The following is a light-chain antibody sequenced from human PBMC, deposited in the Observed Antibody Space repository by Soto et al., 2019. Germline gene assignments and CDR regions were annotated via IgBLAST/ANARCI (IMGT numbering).Light chain of an antibody. J-gene: IGLJ2*01. CDR3: TSYTTTSIVI. V-gene: IGLV2-14*01. CDR2: EVS. CDR1: SSDVGGYNY. Sequence: QAVVTQPASVSGSPGQSITISCTGTSSDVGGYNYVSWYQQHPGTAPKLMIYEVSNRPSGVSNRFSGSKSGNTASLTISGLQAEDEADYYCTSYTTTSIVIFGGGTKLTVL.